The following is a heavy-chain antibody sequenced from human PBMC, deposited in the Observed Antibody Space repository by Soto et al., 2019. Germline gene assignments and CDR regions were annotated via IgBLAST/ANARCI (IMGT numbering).Heavy chain of an antibody. V-gene: IGHV1-18*01. J-gene: IGHJ4*02. CDR1: GYTLTDDG. CDR2: ITAFNGNT. Sequence: ASVKVSCKASGYTLTDDGIGWVRQAPGQGLQWMGWITAFNGNTKYAQQFQGRVTMTTDTSTSTAYMELRSLESDDTAVYYCARISQSDFWSGYYYFFDYWGQGTLVTVSS. CDR3: ARISQSDFWSGYYYFFDY. D-gene: IGHD3-3*01.